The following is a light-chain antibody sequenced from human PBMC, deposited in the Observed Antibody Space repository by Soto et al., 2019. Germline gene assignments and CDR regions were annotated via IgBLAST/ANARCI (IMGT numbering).Light chain of an antibody. CDR2: LNSDGSH. Sequence: QLVLTQSPSASASLGASVKLTCTLSSGHSSYAIAWHQQQPEKGPRYLMNLNSDGSHSKGDGIPDRFSGSSSGAERYFTISSLQYEDETDYYCQTWGTGIQVFGGGTKLTVL. J-gene: IGLJ3*02. CDR3: QTWGTGIQV. CDR1: SGHSSYA. V-gene: IGLV4-69*01.